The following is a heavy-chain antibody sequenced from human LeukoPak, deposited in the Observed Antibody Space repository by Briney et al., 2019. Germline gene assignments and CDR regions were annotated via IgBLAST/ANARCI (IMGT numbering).Heavy chain of an antibody. CDR1: GITFTNYY. V-gene: IGHV1-46*01. CDR2: INPSGTIT. Sequence: ASLKHSCPAYGITFTNYYIHWVRQDPGRGLEWMGKINPSGTITTYAPKYQGRVTVTKDTSTNTVYMELSSLRSDDTAVYYCALIAPPHNWGQGTLVTVSS. D-gene: IGHD6-13*01. CDR3: ALIAPPHN. J-gene: IGHJ4*02.